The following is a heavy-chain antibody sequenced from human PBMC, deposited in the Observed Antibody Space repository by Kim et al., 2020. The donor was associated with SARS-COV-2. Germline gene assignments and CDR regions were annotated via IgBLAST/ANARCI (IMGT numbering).Heavy chain of an antibody. D-gene: IGHD3-10*01. CDR1: GFTFSSYP. V-gene: IGHV3-64*01. CDR2: ISSNGGRT. CDR3: ARDFYTYGSGSYDAFDI. Sequence: GGSLRLSCAASGFTFSSYPMHWVRQAPGKGLEYVSAISSNGGRTYYANSVKGRFIISRDNSKNTLYLQMGSLRAEDMAVYYCARDFYTYGSGSYDAFDIWGQGTMVTVSS. J-gene: IGHJ3*02.